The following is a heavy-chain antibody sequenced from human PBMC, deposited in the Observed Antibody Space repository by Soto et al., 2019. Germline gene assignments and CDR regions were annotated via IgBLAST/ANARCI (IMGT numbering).Heavy chain of an antibody. CDR2: IYPGDSDT. J-gene: IGHJ6*02. D-gene: IGHD3-10*01. CDR3: ARVGNDYYGSGSPYYYYGMDV. Sequence: GESLKISCKGSGYSFTSYWIGWVRQMPGKGLEWMGIIYPGDSDTSYNPSFQSQVTISADKTISTAYLQWSSLKASDTAMYYCARVGNDYYGSGSPYYYYGMDVWGQGTTVTVSS. V-gene: IGHV5-51*01. CDR1: GYSFTSYW.